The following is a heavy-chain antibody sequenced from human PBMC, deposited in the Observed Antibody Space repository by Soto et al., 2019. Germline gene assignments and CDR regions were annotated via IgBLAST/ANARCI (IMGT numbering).Heavy chain of an antibody. CDR3: ARGSTIVAFDI. J-gene: IGHJ3*02. CDR1: GGSISSGGYY. V-gene: IGHV4-31*01. D-gene: IGHD1-26*01. Sequence: QVQLQESGPGLVKPSQTLSLTCTVSGGSISSGGYYWSWIRQHPGKGLEWIGYIYYSGSPFYNPSLKGLVTISVDTSKNQFSLKLSSVTAADTAVYYCARGSTIVAFDIWGQGTMVTVSS. CDR2: IYYSGSP.